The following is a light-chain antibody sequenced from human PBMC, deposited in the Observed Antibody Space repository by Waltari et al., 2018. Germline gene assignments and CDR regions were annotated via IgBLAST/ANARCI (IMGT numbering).Light chain of an antibody. J-gene: IGKJ5*01. CDR1: QDISNY. V-gene: IGKV1-33*01. Sequence: DIQMTQSPSSLSASVGDRVTITCQASQDISNYLNWYQQKPGRAPKLLIYDASNLEPGVPSRFTGGGSGTDFTFPITSLQAEDIATYYCQQHDNLPITFGQGTRLETK. CDR3: QQHDNLPIT. CDR2: DAS.